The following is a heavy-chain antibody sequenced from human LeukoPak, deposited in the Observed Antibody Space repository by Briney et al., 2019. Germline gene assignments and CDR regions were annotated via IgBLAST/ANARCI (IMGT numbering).Heavy chain of an antibody. CDR2: IYYSGST. CDR3: ARDGPSDAFDI. CDR1: GGPVSSGSYY. J-gene: IGHJ3*02. V-gene: IGHV4-61*01. Sequence: SETLSLTCTVSGGPVSSGSYYWSWIRQPPGKGLEWIGYIYYSGSTNYNPSLKSRVTISVDTSKNQFSLKLSSVTAADTAVYYCARDGPSDAFDIWGQGTMVTVSS.